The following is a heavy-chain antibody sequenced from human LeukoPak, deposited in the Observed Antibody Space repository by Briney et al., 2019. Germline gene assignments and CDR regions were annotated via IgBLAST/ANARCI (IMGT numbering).Heavy chain of an antibody. D-gene: IGHD3-10*01. J-gene: IGHJ4*02. CDR1: GYTFTGYY. Sequence: GASVKVSCKASGYTFTGYYMHWVRQAPGQGLEWMGWINPNSGDTDYAQKFQGRVTMTRDTSITTAYMELRSLRSDDTAVYYCARDMVRGVLPDYWGQGTLVTVSS. CDR3: ARDMVRGVLPDY. CDR2: INPNSGDT. V-gene: IGHV1-2*02.